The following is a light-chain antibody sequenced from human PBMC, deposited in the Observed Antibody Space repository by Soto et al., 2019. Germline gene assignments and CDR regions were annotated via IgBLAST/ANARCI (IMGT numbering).Light chain of an antibody. V-gene: IGLV2-14*03. CDR1: SSDIGAYNC. CDR3: TSSTTSTTMI. J-gene: IGLJ2*01. Sequence: QSALTQPASVSGSPGQSITISCTGTSSDIGAYNCVAWYQQHPGKAPKLMLYDVNIRPSGVSNRFSGSKTGNTASLTISGLQAEDGSDYYCTSSTTSTTMIFGGGTKLTVL. CDR2: DVN.